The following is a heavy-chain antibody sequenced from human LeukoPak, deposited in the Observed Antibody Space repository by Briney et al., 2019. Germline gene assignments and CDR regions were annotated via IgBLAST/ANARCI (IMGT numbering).Heavy chain of an antibody. CDR3: ARDLVEYSSSAGDY. CDR1: GFTFSSYW. CDR2: IKQDGSEK. V-gene: IGHV3-7*01. Sequence: GGSLRHSCAASGFTFSSYWMSWVRQAPGKGPEWVANIKQDGSEKYYVDSVKGRFTISRDNAKNSLYLQMNSLRAEDTAVYYCARDLVEYSSSAGDYWGQGTLVTVSS. J-gene: IGHJ4*02. D-gene: IGHD6-6*01.